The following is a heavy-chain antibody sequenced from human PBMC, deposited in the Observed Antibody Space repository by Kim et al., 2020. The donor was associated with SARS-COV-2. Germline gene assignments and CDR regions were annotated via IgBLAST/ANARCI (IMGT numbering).Heavy chain of an antibody. J-gene: IGHJ3*02. CDR3: ARDSMHYAFDI. Sequence: GGSLRLSCVASGFTFSDHHMDWVRQAPGKGLECVARSKNRGSGYTAEYAASVKGRFTISRDESKNSLYLQMNSLKTEDTALYYCARDSMHYAFDIWGQGTMVTVSS. V-gene: IGHV3-72*01. D-gene: IGHD2-8*01. CDR1: GFTFSDHH. CDR2: SKNRGSGYTA.